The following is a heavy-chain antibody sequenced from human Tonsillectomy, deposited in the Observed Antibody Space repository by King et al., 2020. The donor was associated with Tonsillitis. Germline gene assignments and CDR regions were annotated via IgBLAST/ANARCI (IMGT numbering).Heavy chain of an antibody. V-gene: IGHV4-34*01. Sequence: VQLQQWGAGLLKPSETLSLTCAVYGGSFIGYYWSWIRKPPGKGLEWIGEINHSGSTNYNPSLKSRVTISVDTSKNPFSLKLSSVTASDTAVYYCARGSDRWQQLVLRYWGQGTLVTVSS. J-gene: IGHJ4*02. CDR3: ARGSDRWQQLVLRY. CDR1: GGSFIGYY. D-gene: IGHD6-13*01. CDR2: INHSGST.